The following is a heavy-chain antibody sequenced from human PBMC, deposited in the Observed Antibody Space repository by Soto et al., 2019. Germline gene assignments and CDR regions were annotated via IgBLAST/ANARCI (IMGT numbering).Heavy chain of an antibody. CDR3: AREKLRYWTGGLDY. CDR1: GGSFSGYY. D-gene: IGHD3-9*01. J-gene: IGHJ4*02. Sequence: QVQLQQWGAGLLKPSETLSLTCAVYGGSFSGYYWSWIRQPPGKGLEWIGEINHSGSTNYNPSLKGRVTISVAPSKNQFSLKLSSVTAADTAVYYCAREKLRYWTGGLDYWGQGTLVTVSS. CDR2: INHSGST. V-gene: IGHV4-34*01.